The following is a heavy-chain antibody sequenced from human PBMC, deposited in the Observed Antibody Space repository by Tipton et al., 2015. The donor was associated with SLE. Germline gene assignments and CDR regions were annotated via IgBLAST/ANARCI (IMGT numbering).Heavy chain of an antibody. J-gene: IGHJ6*02. CDR3: ARGLPAGDGMDV. Sequence: LRLSCTVSGGSISSSSYYWGWIRQPPGKGLEWIGSIYYSGSTYYNPSLKSRVTISVDTSKNQFSLKLSSVTAADTAVYYCARGLPAGDGMDVWGQGTTVTVAS. CDR1: GGSISSSSYY. D-gene: IGHD2-2*01. V-gene: IGHV4-39*07. CDR2: IYYSGST.